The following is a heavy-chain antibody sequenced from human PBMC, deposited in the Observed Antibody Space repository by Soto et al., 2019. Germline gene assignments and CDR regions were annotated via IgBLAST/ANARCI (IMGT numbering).Heavy chain of an antibody. CDR3: ERYGGYRDWYSY. CDR1: GGPISSYY. Sequence: SEKLSLTCTVSGGPISSYYWSWIRQPPGKGLEWIGYIYFRGSTNYNPSLKSRVTISVDTPKNQFSLKLNSATAADTAMYYCERYGGYRDWYSYWGQGTLVTVSS. CDR2: IYFRGST. V-gene: IGHV4-59*01. J-gene: IGHJ1*01. D-gene: IGHD2-21*02.